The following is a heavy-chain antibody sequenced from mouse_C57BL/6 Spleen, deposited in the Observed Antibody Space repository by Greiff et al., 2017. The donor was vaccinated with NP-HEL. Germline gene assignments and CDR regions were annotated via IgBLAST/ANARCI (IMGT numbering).Heavy chain of an antibody. CDR3: ARSSPTVVALYYFDY. J-gene: IGHJ2*01. D-gene: IGHD1-1*01. CDR1: GYTFTSYW. V-gene: IGHV1-55*01. Sequence: QVQLQQPGAELVKPGASVKMSCKASGYTFTSYWITWVKQRPGQGLEWIGDIYPGSGSTNYNEKFKSKATLTVDTSSSTAYMQLSSLTSEDSAVYYCARSSPTVVALYYFDYWGQGTTLTVSS. CDR2: IYPGSGST.